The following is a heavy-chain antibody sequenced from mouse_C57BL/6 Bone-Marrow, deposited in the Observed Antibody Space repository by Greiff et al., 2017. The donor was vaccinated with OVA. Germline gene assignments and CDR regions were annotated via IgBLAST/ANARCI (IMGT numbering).Heavy chain of an antibody. CDR3: ARSGITTVVNYAMDY. J-gene: IGHJ4*01. Sequence: LKESGAELVRPGSSVKLSCKDSYFAFMASAMHWVKQRPGHGLEWIGSFTMYSDATEYSENFKGKATLTANTSSSTAYMELSSLTSEDSAVYYCARSGITTVVNYAMDYWGQGTSVTVSS. V-gene: IGHV1-49*01. D-gene: IGHD1-1*01. CDR1: YFAFMASA. CDR2: FTMYSDAT.